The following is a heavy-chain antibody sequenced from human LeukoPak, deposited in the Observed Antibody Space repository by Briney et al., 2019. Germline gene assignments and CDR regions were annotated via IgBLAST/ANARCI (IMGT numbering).Heavy chain of an antibody. CDR1: GGSISSYY. J-gene: IGHJ4*02. V-gene: IGHV4-4*07. D-gene: IGHD7-27*01. Sequence: PSETLSLTCTVSGGSISSYYWSWIRQPAGKVLEWIGRINTSGSTNYSPSLKSRVTMSVDTSKNHFSLKLTTVTAADTAVYYCARDNRGYDYWGQGILVTVSS. CDR3: ARDNRGYDY. CDR2: INTSGST.